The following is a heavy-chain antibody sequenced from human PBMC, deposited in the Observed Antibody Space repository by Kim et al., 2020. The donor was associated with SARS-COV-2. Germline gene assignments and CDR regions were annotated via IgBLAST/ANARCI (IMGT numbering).Heavy chain of an antibody. J-gene: IGHJ3*02. V-gene: IGHV5-51*01. D-gene: IGHD3-10*01. Sequence: SPSFQGQVTIAADKSISTAYLQWSSLKASDTAMYYCARVGWFGETNAFDIWGQGTMVTVSS. CDR3: ARVGWFGETNAFDI.